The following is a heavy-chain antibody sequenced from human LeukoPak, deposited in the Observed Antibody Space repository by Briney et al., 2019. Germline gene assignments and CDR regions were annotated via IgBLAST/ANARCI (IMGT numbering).Heavy chain of an antibody. J-gene: IGHJ4*02. V-gene: IGHV3-7*01. CDR1: GITLSNYW. D-gene: IGHD2-8*02. CDR2: IKQDGSLT. Sequence: GGSLRLSCAASGITLSNYWMTWVRQAPGKGLEWVANIKQDGSLTHYVDSVKRRFTISRDNAKNSLFFLMDSLGVEDTAVYYCATMDGTGYVGYWGQGTLVTVSS. CDR3: ATMDGTGYVGY.